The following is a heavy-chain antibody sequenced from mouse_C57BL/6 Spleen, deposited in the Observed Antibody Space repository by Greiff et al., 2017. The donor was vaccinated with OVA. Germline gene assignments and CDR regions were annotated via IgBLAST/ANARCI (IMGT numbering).Heavy chain of an antibody. CDR1: GFTFSDYG. Sequence: EVKLMESGGGLVKPGGSLKLSCAASGFTFSDYGMHWVRQAPETGLEWVAYISSGSSTIYYADTVQGRFTISRDNAKNTLFLQMTRLRSEDTAMYYCARDYYYGLGAMDYWGQGTSVTVSS. V-gene: IGHV5-17*01. CDR2: ISSGSSTI. D-gene: IGHD1-1*01. CDR3: ARDYYYGLGAMDY. J-gene: IGHJ4*01.